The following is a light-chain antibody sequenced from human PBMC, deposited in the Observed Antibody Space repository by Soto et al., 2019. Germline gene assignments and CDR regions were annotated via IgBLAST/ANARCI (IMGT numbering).Light chain of an antibody. J-gene: IGKJ4*01. Sequence: DIQMTQSPSTLSASVGDRVTITCRASQSITDWLAWYQQKPGKAPKLLIYRASTLGSGVPSRFSGSGSGTEFTLTISSLQPDDFATYYCQQYVSVSLLTFGGGPRWRSN. CDR3: QQYVSVSLLT. CDR1: QSITDW. CDR2: RAS. V-gene: IGKV1-5*03.